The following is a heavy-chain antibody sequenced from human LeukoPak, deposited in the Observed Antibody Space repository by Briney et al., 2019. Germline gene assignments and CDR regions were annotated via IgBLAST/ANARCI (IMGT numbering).Heavy chain of an antibody. D-gene: IGHD1-26*01. CDR3: ARDRADYYYYGMDV. CDR2: IYYSGST. J-gene: IGHJ6*02. Sequence: SETLSLTCTVSGGSISSYYWSWIRQPPGKGLEWIGYIYYSGSTNYNPSLKSRVTISVDKSKNQFSLKLSSVTAADTAVYYCARDRADYYYYGMDVWGQGTTVTVSS. V-gene: IGHV4-59*12. CDR1: GGSISSYY.